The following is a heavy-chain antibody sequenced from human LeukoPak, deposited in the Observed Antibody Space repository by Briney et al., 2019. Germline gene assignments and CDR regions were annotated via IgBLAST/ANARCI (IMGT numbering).Heavy chain of an antibody. D-gene: IGHD3-3*01. Sequence: GGSLRLSCAASGFTFSSYAMSWVRQAPGKGLEWVSAISGSGGSTYYAASVKGRFTISRDNSKNTLYLQMNSLRADDTAVYYCAKEGPGDFWSGYHDAFDIWGQGTMVTVSS. V-gene: IGHV3-23*01. J-gene: IGHJ3*02. CDR2: ISGSGGST. CDR1: GFTFSSYA. CDR3: AKEGPGDFWSGYHDAFDI.